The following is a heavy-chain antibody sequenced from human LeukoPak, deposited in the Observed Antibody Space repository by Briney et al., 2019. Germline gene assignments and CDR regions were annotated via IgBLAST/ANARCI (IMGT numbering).Heavy chain of an antibody. CDR1: GGTFSSYA. J-gene: IGHJ6*03. CDR3: ARDRAVTTRTLYYYYMDV. Sequence: SVKVSCKASGGTFSSYATSWVRQAPGQGLEWMGRIIPSLGVTNYAQKFQGRVTMTTDTSTSTAYMELRSLRSDDTAVYYCARDRAVTTRTLYYYYMDVWGKGTTVTVSS. V-gene: IGHV1-69*04. CDR2: IIPSLGVT. D-gene: IGHD4-17*01.